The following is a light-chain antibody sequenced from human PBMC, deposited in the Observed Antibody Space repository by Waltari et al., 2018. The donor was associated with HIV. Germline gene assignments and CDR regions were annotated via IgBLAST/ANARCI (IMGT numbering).Light chain of an antibody. CDR3: QQRSNWPPST. V-gene: IGKV3-11*01. CDR1: QSVSSY. CDR2: DAA. J-gene: IGKJ2*02. Sequence: EIVLTQSPATLSLSPGERATLSCRASQSVSSYLAWYQQKPGQAPRLLIYDAANRATGSPARFSGSGSGTDVTLTISSLEPEDFAVDYCQQRSNWPPSTFGQGTKLEIK.